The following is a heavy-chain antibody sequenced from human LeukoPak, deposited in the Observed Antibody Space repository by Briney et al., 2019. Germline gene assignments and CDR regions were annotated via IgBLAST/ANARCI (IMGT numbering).Heavy chain of an antibody. J-gene: IGHJ4*02. CDR1: GFSFNTYT. V-gene: IGHV3-21*01. CDR2: IGRTSVDK. D-gene: IGHD3-22*01. CDR3: VGGDSREL. Sequence: GGSLRLSCAGSGFSFNTYTMNWVRQAPGKGLEWISSIGRTSVDKYYAASVRGRFTISRDNSKNSLYVEMSSLRAEDTAVYYCVGGDSRELWGQGTLVTVSS.